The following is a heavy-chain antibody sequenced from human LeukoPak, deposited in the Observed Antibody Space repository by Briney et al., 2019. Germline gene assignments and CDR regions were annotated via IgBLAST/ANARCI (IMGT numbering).Heavy chain of an antibody. Sequence: SVKVSCKASGGTFSSYAISWVRQVPGQGLEWMGRIIPILGIANYAQKFQGRVTITADKSTSTAYMELSSLRSEDTAVYYCARDGGPLYDFWSGYPLYYGMDVWGQGTTVTVSS. CDR2: IIPILGIA. CDR1: GGTFSSYA. CDR3: ARDGGPLYDFWSGYPLYYGMDV. V-gene: IGHV1-69*04. J-gene: IGHJ6*02. D-gene: IGHD3-3*01.